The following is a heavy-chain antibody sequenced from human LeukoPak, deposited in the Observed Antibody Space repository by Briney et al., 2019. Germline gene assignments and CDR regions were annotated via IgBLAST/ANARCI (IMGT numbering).Heavy chain of an antibody. CDR1: GFTFSSTA. Sequence: GGSLRLSCAASGFTFSSTAMSWVRQAPGKGLEWVSSINAGGGATYYADSVKGRFTISRDNPKNTLHLQLNSLRAEDTALYYCAKGCGGTCYYYGMDVWGQGTTVTVSS. D-gene: IGHD2-15*01. CDR2: INAGGGAT. J-gene: IGHJ6*02. CDR3: AKGCGGTCYYYGMDV. V-gene: IGHV3-23*01.